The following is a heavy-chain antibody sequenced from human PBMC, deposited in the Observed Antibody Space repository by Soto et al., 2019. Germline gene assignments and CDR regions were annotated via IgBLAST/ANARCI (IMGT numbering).Heavy chain of an antibody. D-gene: IGHD1-1*01. J-gene: IGHJ4*02. CDR3: AKEGPITNWYFDY. CDR1: GFTFSNYG. Sequence: QVQLVESGGGVVQPGRSLRLSCAASGFTFSNYGMHWVRQAPGKGLEWVIVISYDGNVAYYADSVKGRFTISRDNSKNTLDLQMNSLGTEDTAMYYCAKEGPITNWYFDYWGQGTLVTVSS. V-gene: IGHV3-30*18. CDR2: ISYDGNVA.